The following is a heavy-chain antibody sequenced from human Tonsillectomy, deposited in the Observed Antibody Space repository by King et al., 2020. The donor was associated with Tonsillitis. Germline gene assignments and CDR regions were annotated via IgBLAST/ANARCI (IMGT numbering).Heavy chain of an antibody. CDR3: ARQPAIAVAGLDY. V-gene: IGHV7-4-1*02. CDR2: INTNTGNP. D-gene: IGHD6-19*01. Sequence: VQLVESGSELKKPGASVKVSCKASGYTFTSYAMNWVRQAPGQGLEWMGWINTNTGNPTYAQGFTGRFVLSLDPYVSTAYLQISSLKDEDTAVYYCARQPAIAVAGLDYWGQGTLVTVSS. CDR1: GYTFTSYA. J-gene: IGHJ4*02.